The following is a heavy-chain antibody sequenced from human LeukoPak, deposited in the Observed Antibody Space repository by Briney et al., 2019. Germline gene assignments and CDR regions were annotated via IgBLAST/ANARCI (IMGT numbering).Heavy chain of an antibody. V-gene: IGHV1-69*01. J-gene: IGHJ4*02. Sequence: SVKVSCKASGGTFSSYAISWVRQAPGQGLEWMGGIIPIFGTANYAQKFQGRVTITADESTSTAYMELSSLRSEDTAVYYCARVRDKFGPLVYWGQGTLVTVSS. D-gene: IGHD3-10*01. CDR3: ARVRDKFGPLVY. CDR1: GGTFSSYA. CDR2: IIPIFGTA.